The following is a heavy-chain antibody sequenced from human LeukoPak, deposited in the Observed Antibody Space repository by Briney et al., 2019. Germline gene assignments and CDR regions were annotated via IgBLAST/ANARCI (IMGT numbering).Heavy chain of an antibody. CDR3: ARSGAAWKPPTYFQD. CDR1: GGSISSGSYY. CDR2: IYTSGST. J-gene: IGHJ1*01. Sequence: PSQTLSLTCTVSGGSISSGSYYWSWIRQPAGKGLEWIGRIYTSGSTNYNPSLKSRVTISVDTSKNQFSLKLSTVTAADTAVYYCARSGAAWKPPTYFQDWGQGTLVTVSS. D-gene: IGHD1-1*01. V-gene: IGHV4-61*02.